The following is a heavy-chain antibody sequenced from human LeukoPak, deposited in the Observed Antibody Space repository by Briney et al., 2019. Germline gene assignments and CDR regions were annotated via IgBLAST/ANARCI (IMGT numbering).Heavy chain of an antibody. Sequence: GGSLRLSCAASGFTFNRYRMHWVRQAPGKGLEWVAVIWYDGSNKYYADSVKGRFTISRDNSKNTLYLQMNSLRAEDTAVYYCAREGDYGFELDYWGQGTLVTVSS. CDR2: IWYDGSNK. CDR3: AREGDYGFELDY. V-gene: IGHV3-33*08. J-gene: IGHJ4*02. CDR1: GFTFNRYR. D-gene: IGHD4-17*01.